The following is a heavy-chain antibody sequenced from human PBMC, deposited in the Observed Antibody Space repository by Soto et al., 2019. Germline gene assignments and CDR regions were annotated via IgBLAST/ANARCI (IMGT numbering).Heavy chain of an antibody. CDR1: GFTFSSYA. D-gene: IGHD6-19*01. V-gene: IGHV3-23*01. Sequence: EVQLLESGGGLVQPGGSLRLSCAASGFTFSSYAMSWVRQAPGKGLEWVSAISGSGGNTYYADSVKGRFTISRYNSKNTLYLPMNSLRVEDTAVYSCAKVASGRGGCCDYWCQGSLVTVSS. CDR3: AKVASGRGGCCDY. J-gene: IGHJ4*02. CDR2: ISGSGGNT.